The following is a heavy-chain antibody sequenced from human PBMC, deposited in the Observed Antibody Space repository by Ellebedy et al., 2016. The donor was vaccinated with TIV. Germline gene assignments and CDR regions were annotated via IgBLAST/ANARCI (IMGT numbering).Heavy chain of an antibody. CDR2: VYSGGNT. CDR3: ARVRLRNQAGWFDA. Sequence: GESLKISCAASGFTFSTYPMNWVRQAPGKGLEWVSVVYSGGNTYYADSVKGRFTISRDNSKNTLSLEMNSLRSEDTAIYYCARVRLRNQAGWFDAWGQGTLVTVSS. V-gene: IGHV3-66*01. CDR1: GFTFSTYP. J-gene: IGHJ5*02. D-gene: IGHD4-17*01.